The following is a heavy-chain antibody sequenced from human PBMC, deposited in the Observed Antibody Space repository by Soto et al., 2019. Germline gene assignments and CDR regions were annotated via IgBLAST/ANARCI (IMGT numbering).Heavy chain of an antibody. CDR1: GGSISSYY. Sequence: SETLSLTCTVSGGSISSYYWSWIRQPPGKGLEWIGYIYYSGSTNYNPSLKSRVTISVDTSKNQFPLKLSSVTAADTAVYYCARDSATSDYYYGMDVWGQGTTVTVSS. V-gene: IGHV4-59*01. D-gene: IGHD3-10*01. CDR2: IYYSGST. J-gene: IGHJ6*02. CDR3: ARDSATSDYYYGMDV.